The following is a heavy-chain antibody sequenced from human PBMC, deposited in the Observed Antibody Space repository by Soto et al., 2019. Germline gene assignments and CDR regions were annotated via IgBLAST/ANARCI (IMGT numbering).Heavy chain of an antibody. V-gene: IGHV5-10-1*01. Sequence: PGESLKISCKGSGYSFTSYWISWVRQMPGKGLEWMGRIDPSDSYTNYSPSFQGHVTISADKSISTAYLQWSSLKASDTAMYYCALVYQLPLYYYYGMDVWGQGTTVTVSS. D-gene: IGHD2-2*01. CDR1: GYSFTSYW. J-gene: IGHJ6*02. CDR3: ALVYQLPLYYYYGMDV. CDR2: IDPSDSYT.